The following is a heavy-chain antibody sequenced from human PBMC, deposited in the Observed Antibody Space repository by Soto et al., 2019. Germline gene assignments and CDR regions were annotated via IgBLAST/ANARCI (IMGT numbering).Heavy chain of an antibody. J-gene: IGHJ4*02. D-gene: IGHD4-17*01. CDR3: ARGAGYGDYGGY. V-gene: IGHV3-48*02. Sequence: EVQLVESGGGLVQPGGSLRLSCAASGFSLRGYSMSWVRQAPGKGLEWVSYISGTGSSIYADSVKGRFTISRDNAKNSVYLQMNSLGDDDTAVYYCARGAGYGDYGGYWGQGTLVTVSS. CDR1: GFSLRGYS. CDR2: ISGTGSSI.